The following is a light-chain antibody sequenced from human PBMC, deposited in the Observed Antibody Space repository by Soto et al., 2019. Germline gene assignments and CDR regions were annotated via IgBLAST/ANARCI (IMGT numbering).Light chain of an antibody. Sequence: DIQMTQSPSSLSASVGDRVTITCRASQGISKYLAWYQQKPGKVPKLLISSVSILQSGVPSRFSGSGFGTDFTLTINSLQPEYVATYYCQKYNSGPWTFGQGTKVEIK. V-gene: IGKV1-27*01. CDR2: SVS. CDR3: QKYNSGPWT. CDR1: QGISKY. J-gene: IGKJ1*01.